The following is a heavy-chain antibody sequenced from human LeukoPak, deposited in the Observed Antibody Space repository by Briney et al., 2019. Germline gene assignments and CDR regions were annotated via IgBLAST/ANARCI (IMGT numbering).Heavy chain of an antibody. CDR1: GYTFTSHY. V-gene: IGHV1-46*01. CDR3: ARDRRRYRYDFWSGLYFDY. J-gene: IGHJ4*02. CDR2: INPSGGST. Sequence: ASVKVSCKASGYTFTSHYMHWVRQAPGQGLEWMGIINPSGGSTSYAQKFQGRVTMTRDTSTSTVYMELSSLRSEDTAVYYCARDRRRYRYDFWSGLYFDYWGQGTLVTVSS. D-gene: IGHD3-3*01.